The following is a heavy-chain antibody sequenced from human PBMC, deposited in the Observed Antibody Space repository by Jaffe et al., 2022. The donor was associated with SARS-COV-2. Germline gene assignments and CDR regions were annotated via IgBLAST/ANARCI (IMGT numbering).Heavy chain of an antibody. V-gene: IGHV4-39*01. Sequence: QLQLQESGPGLVKPSETLSLTCTVSGDSISGDIHYWAWIRQSPGKGLEWIGNIHYSGSTFYNPSLKSRVTISVDTSRNHFSLNLTSVTAADTAVYYCARHLYSSNWYLITYFDFWGPGTLVTVSS. CDR3: ARHLYSSNWYLITYFDF. D-gene: IGHD6-13*01. CDR1: GDSISGDIHY. CDR2: IHYSGST. J-gene: IGHJ4*02.